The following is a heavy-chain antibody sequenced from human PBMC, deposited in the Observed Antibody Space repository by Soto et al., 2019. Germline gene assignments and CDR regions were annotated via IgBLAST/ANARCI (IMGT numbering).Heavy chain of an antibody. J-gene: IGHJ4*02. V-gene: IGHV3-23*01. D-gene: IGHD3-16*02. CDR1: GFTFTNYG. CDR3: AKSFTQSNVWRAYRHKTHFDY. CDR2: ISGAGDTT. Sequence: EVRLLESGGGLVQPGGSLRLSCEGSGFTFTNYGMDWVRQAPGKGLEWISFISGAGDTTYYADSVKGRFMISRDNSKNTLYLQMNSVRAEDTALYYCAKSFTQSNVWRAYRHKTHFDYWGQGALVTVTS.